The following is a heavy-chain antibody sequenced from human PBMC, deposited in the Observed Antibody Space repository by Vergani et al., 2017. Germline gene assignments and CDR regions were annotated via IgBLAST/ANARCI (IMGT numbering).Heavy chain of an antibody. D-gene: IGHD6-13*01. CDR3: ARVYSSSWPVSMDV. J-gene: IGHJ6*02. Sequence: QVQLVQSGAEVKKPGSSVKVSCKASGDTFSSYSISWVRQAPGQGLEWMGRIIPILGIANYEQKFQGRVTITADKSRSTAYMGLSSLRSENTAVYYCARVYSSSWPVSMDVWGQGTTVTVSS. CDR2: IIPILGIA. CDR1: GDTFSSYS. V-gene: IGHV1-69*04.